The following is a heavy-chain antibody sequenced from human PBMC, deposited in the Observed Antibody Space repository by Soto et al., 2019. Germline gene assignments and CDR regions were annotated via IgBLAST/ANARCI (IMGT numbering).Heavy chain of an antibody. CDR3: ATLPPGTYIASGLRV. V-gene: IGHV1-8*01. CDR1: RYTFISYD. CDR2: MNPKSTNT. Sequence: ASVKVSCKASRYTFISYDINWVRQATGQGLEWMGWMNPKSTNTGYAQNFQGRVTMTRNTSISTAYMELNSLRAEDTAVYYCATLPPGTYIASGLRVWGQGTLVTVSS. J-gene: IGHJ4*02. D-gene: IGHD3-10*01.